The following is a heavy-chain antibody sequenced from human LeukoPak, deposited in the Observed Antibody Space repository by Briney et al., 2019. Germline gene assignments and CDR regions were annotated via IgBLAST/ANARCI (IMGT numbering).Heavy chain of an antibody. CDR3: ARMGAIAGASANPDH. J-gene: IGHJ4*02. V-gene: IGHV4-59*01. CDR2: VFHTGST. Sequence: SETLSLTCAVSGGSISSYYWSWIRQPPGKGLEWIGYVFHTGSTNYNPSLKSRVTISVDTSKNQFSLRLSSVTAADTAVYYCARMGAIAGASANPDHWGQGTLVTVSS. D-gene: IGHD4/OR15-4a*01. CDR1: GGSISSYY.